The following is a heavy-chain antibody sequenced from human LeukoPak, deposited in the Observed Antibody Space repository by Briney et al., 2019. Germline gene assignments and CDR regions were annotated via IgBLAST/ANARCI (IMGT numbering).Heavy chain of an antibody. CDR2: IYYSGST. Sequence: SETLSLTCTVSGGSISSYYWSWIRQPPGKRLEWIGYIYYSGSTNYNPSLKSRVTISVDTSKNQFSLKLRSVTAADTAVYYCARVGDGNNRPPDYWGQGTLVTVSS. CDR1: GGSISSYY. D-gene: IGHD5-24*01. V-gene: IGHV4-59*12. J-gene: IGHJ4*02. CDR3: ARVGDGNNRPPDY.